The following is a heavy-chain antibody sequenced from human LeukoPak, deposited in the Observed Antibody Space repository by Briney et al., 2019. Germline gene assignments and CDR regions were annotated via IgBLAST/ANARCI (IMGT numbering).Heavy chain of an antibody. CDR1: GYTFTSYG. D-gene: IGHD3-22*01. CDR3: AGDAAYYYDSSGYRRFDY. Sequence: ASVKVSCKASGYTFTSYGISWVRQAPGQGLEWMGWISAYNGNTNYAQKLQGRVTMTTDTSTSTAYMELRSLRSDDTAVYYCAGDAAYYYDSSGYRRFDYWGQGTLVTVSS. V-gene: IGHV1-18*01. CDR2: ISAYNGNT. J-gene: IGHJ4*02.